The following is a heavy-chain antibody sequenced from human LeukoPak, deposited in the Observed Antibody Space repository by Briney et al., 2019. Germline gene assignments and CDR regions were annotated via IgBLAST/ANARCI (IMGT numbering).Heavy chain of an antibody. V-gene: IGHV4-38-2*02. J-gene: IGHJ5*02. CDR3: ARDSGTAGEVKFDP. Sequence: PSETLSLTCTVSGYSISSGYYWGWIRQPPGKGLEWIGRIYVTESTTYNPSLKSRVTISIGTSKNQFSLKLTSVTAADTAVYYCARDSGTAGEVKFDPWGQGTLVTVSS. CDR2: IYVTEST. D-gene: IGHD3-10*01. CDR1: GYSISSGYY.